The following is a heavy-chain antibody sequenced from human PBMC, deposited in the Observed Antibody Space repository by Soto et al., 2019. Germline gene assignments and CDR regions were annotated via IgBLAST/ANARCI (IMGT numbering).Heavy chain of an antibody. V-gene: IGHV4-4*02. J-gene: IGHJ6*02. CDR2: IYHSGST. CDR3: AASPGSYYYGSGRSYGMDV. D-gene: IGHD3-10*01. CDR1: GGSISSSNW. Sequence: SETLSLTCAVSGGSISSSNWWSWVRQPPGKGLGWIGEIYHSGSTNYNPSLKSRVTISVDKSKNQFSLKLSSVTAADTAVYYCAASPGSYYYGSGRSYGMDVWGQGTTVTVSS.